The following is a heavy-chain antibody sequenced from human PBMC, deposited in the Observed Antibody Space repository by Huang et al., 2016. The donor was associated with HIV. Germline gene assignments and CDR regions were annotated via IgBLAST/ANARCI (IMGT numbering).Heavy chain of an antibody. D-gene: IGHD3-16*01. J-gene: IGHJ5*01. CDR1: GGSFSGYF. V-gene: IGHV4-34*02. CDR2: INHAGVT. CDR3: AREIMISFGGPFDS. Sequence: QVQLEQWGAGLLKPSETLSLTCVVYGGSFSGYFWSWIRQSPGKGLEWIGQINHAGVTDYIPSLKSRATMSVDTSKNQFSLKLTSVTAADTAIYYCAREIMISFGGPFDSWGHGNLVTVSS.